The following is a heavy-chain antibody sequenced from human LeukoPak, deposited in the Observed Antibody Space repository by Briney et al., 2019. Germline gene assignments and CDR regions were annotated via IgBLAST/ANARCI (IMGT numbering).Heavy chain of an antibody. CDR1: GFTVSSNY. D-gene: IGHD3-9*01. CDR2: IYSGGST. CDR3: ARSSRMTGKGWFDP. V-gene: IGHV3-53*01. J-gene: IGHJ5*02. Sequence: GGSLRLSCAASGFTVSSNYMSWVRQAPGKGLEWVSVIYSGGSTYYADSVKGRFTISRDNSKNTLYLQMNSLRAEDTAVYYCARSSRMTGKGWFDPWGQGTLVTVSS.